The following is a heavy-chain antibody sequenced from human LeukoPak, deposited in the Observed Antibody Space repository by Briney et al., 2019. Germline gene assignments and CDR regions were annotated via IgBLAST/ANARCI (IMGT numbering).Heavy chain of an antibody. CDR1: GYTFTGYY. CDR2: INPNSGGT. D-gene: IGHD3-10*01. V-gene: IGHV1-2*02. J-gene: IGHJ5*02. CDR3: ATDSHYYGSGSYLGWFDP. Sequence: GASVKVSCKASGYTFTGYYMHWVRQAPGQGLEWMGWINPNSGGTNYAQKFQGRATMTRDTSISTAYMELSRLRSDDTAVYYCATDSHYYGSGSYLGWFDPWGQGTLVTVSS.